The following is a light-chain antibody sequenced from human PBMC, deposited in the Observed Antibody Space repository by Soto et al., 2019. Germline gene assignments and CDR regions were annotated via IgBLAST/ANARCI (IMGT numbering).Light chain of an antibody. Sequence: DIQMTQSPSTLSGSVGDRVTITCLASQTISSWLAWYQQKPGEAPKLLIYAASTLYGGVPSRFSGSGSGTDFALTITSLQAEDFATYYCQQLRRYPSTFGGGTKVDVK. CDR3: QQLRRYPST. CDR1: QTISSW. V-gene: IGKV1-5*01. J-gene: IGKJ4*01. CDR2: AAS.